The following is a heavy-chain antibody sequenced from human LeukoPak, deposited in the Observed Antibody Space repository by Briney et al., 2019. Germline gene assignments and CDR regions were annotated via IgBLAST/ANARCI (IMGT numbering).Heavy chain of an antibody. D-gene: IGHD6-19*01. J-gene: IGHJ3*02. Sequence: SETLSLTCTVSGGSISSGSYYWRWIRQPAGTGLEWIGRIYTSGSTNYNPSLKSRVTISVDTSKNQFSLKLSSVTAADTAVYYCARDLSTYSSGWSEAFDIWGQGTMVTVSS. CDR1: GGSISSGSYY. V-gene: IGHV4-61*02. CDR3: ARDLSTYSSGWSEAFDI. CDR2: IYTSGST.